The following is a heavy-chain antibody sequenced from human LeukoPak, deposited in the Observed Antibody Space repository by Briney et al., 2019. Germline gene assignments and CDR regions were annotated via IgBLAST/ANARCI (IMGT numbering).Heavy chain of an antibody. CDR2: ISYDGSNK. V-gene: IGHV3-30*03. CDR1: GFTFSSYG. D-gene: IGHD1-26*01. Sequence: GGSLRLSCAASGFTFSSYGMHWVRQAPGKGLEWVAVISYDGSNKYYADSEKGRFTISRDNSKNTLYLQMNSLRAEDTAVYYCASSGSYRFDYWGQGTLVTVSS. CDR3: ASSGSYRFDY. J-gene: IGHJ4*02.